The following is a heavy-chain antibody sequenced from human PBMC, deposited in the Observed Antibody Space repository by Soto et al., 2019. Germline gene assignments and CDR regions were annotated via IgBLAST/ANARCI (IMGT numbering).Heavy chain of an antibody. D-gene: IGHD6-19*01. Sequence: QVQLVESGGGVVQPGRSLRLSCAASGFTFSGYGMHWVRQAPGTGLEWVAVIWYDGSNENYADSVKGRFTISRDNSKKTLYLQMNSLRDEDTAVYYCARRFSSGWDADYWGQGTLVTVSS. CDR3: ARRFSSGWDADY. CDR1: GFTFSGYG. V-gene: IGHV3-33*01. J-gene: IGHJ4*02. CDR2: IWYDGSNE.